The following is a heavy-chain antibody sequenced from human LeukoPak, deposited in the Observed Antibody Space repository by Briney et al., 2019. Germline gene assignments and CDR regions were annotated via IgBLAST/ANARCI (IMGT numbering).Heavy chain of an antibody. Sequence: GESLKISCKGSGYSFTSYSIGWVRQMPGKGLEWMGIIYPGDSDTRYSPSFQGQVTISADKSISTAYLQWSSLKASDTAMYYCARHPRYCSSTSCRYYYYYYYMDVWGKGTTVTVSS. J-gene: IGHJ6*03. CDR3: ARHPRYCSSTSCRYYYYYYYMDV. V-gene: IGHV5-51*01. D-gene: IGHD2-2*01. CDR1: GYSFTSYS. CDR2: IYPGDSDT.